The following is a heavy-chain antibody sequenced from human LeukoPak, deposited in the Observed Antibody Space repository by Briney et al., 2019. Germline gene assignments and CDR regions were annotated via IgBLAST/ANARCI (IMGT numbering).Heavy chain of an antibody. CDR2: IYHSGST. V-gene: IGHV4-30-2*01. CDR3: ARADGGNRGYFDY. D-gene: IGHD4-23*01. CDR1: GGSISSGGYY. J-gene: IGHJ4*02. Sequence: PSETLSLTCTVSGGSISSGGYYWSWIRQPPGKGLEWIGYIYHSGSTYYNPSLKSRVTISVDRSKNQFSQKLSSVTAADTAVYYCARADGGNRGYFDYWGQGTLVTVSS.